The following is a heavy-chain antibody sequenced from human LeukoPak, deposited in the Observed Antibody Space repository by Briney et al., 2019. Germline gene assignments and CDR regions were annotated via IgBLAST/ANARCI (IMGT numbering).Heavy chain of an antibody. V-gene: IGHV4-38-2*02. J-gene: IGHJ4*02. Sequence: SETLSLTCTVSGYSISSSYYWGWIRQPPGKGLEWIGSIYHSGNTYYNASLKSRVTISIDTSKNQISLRLTSVTATDTAMYYCARQTGSGLFTLPGGQGTLVTVSS. D-gene: IGHD3/OR15-3a*01. CDR3: ARQTGSGLFTLP. CDR1: GYSISSSYY. CDR2: IYHSGNT.